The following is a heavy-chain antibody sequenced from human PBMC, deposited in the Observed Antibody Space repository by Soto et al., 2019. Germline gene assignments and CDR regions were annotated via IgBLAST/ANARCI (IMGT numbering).Heavy chain of an antibody. CDR2: INPNSGGT. D-gene: IGHD3-10*01. J-gene: IGHJ6*02. CDR1: GYTFTGYY. CDR3: ARGGSWGSYYNVYWPGNYYYGMDV. Sequence: GASVKVSCKASGYTFTGYYMNWVRQAPGQGLEWMGWINPNSGGTNYAQKFQGWVTMTRDTSISTAYMELSRLRSDDTAVYYCARGGSWGSYYNVYWPGNYYYGMDVWGQGTTVTVSS. V-gene: IGHV1-2*04.